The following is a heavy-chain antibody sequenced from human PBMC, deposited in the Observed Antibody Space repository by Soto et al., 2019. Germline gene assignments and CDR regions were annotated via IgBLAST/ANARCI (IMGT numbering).Heavy chain of an antibody. J-gene: IGHJ4*02. CDR2: INQDGSEE. CDR1: GFTFSGYW. Sequence: EVQLVESGGGLVQPGGSLRLSCTASGFTFSGYWMDWVRQAPGKGLEWVANINQDGSEEHYVDSVKGRFTISRDNAKSSLYLQMSSLTAEDSALYYCSRSLDLWGRGTLVTVSS. D-gene: IGHD3-9*01. CDR3: SRSLDL. V-gene: IGHV3-7*01.